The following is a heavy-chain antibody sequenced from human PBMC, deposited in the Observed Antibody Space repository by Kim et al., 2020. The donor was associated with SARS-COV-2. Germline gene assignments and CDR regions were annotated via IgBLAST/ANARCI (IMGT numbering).Heavy chain of an antibody. V-gene: IGHV4-34*01. Sequence: SETLSLTCAVYGGSFSGYYWSWIRQPPGKGLEWIGEINHSGSTNYNPSLKSRVTISVDTSKNQFSLKLSSVTAADTAVYYCARGVGYCSSTSCYTWIYGMDVWGQGTTVTVSS. CDR1: GGSFSGYY. D-gene: IGHD2-2*02. J-gene: IGHJ6*02. CDR3: ARGVGYCSSTSCYTWIYGMDV. CDR2: INHSGST.